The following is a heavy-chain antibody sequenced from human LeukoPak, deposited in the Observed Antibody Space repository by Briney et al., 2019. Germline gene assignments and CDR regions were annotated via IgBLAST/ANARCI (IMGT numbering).Heavy chain of an antibody. CDR1: GGSISSSNW. CDR3: AREYSSGWYSAYYYYMDV. V-gene: IGHV4-4*02. CDR2: IYHSGST. Sequence: PSETLSLTCAVSGGSISSSNWWSWVRQPPGKGLEWIGEIYHSGSTNYNPSLKSRVTMSVDTSKNQFSLKLSSVTAADTAVYYCAREYSSGWYSAYYYYMDVWGKGTTVTISS. J-gene: IGHJ6*03. D-gene: IGHD6-19*01.